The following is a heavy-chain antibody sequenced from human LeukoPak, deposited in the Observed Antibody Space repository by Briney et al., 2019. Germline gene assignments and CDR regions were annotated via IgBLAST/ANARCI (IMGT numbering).Heavy chain of an antibody. CDR2: IYSGGST. D-gene: IGHD2-15*01. V-gene: IGHV3-53*01. Sequence: GGSLRLSCAASGFTVSSNYMSWDRQAPGKGLEWVSVIYSGGSTYYADSVKGRFTISRDNSKNTLYLQMNSLRAEDTAVYYCAKDDCSGGSCYRFDPWGQGTLVTVSS. CDR3: AKDDCSGGSCYRFDP. J-gene: IGHJ5*02. CDR1: GFTVSSNY.